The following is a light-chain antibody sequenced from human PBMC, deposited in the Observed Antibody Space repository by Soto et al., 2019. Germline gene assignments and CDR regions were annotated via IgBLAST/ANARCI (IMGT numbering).Light chain of an antibody. CDR3: QPYNNWPLT. J-gene: IGKJ4*01. V-gene: IGKV3-15*01. Sequence: EIVMTQSPATLSVSPWEIATLSCRASQSVSSNLAWYRQKPGQAPSLLIYGASTRATGVPTRFSGSRSGAEFTLTINSLQSEDFAVYYCQPYNNWPLTFGGGTKVDIK. CDR2: GAS. CDR1: QSVSSN.